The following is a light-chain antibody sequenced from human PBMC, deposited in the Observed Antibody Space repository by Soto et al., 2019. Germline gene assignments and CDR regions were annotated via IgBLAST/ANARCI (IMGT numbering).Light chain of an antibody. CDR3: MSYAGSNTYV. V-gene: IGLV2-8*01. CDR1: KSDIGVYDF. CDR2: DVV. Sequence: QSAPTQPPSASGSPGPSVTISFTGTKSDIGVYDFVSWYQHHPGKAPRLIIYDVVQWPSGVPDRFSGSKSGNTPSLTVSGLQAADEADYFCMSYAGSNTYVFGSGTKVTVL. J-gene: IGLJ1*01.